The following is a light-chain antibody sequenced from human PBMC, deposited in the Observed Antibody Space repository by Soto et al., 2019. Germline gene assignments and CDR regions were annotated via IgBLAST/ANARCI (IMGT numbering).Light chain of an antibody. V-gene: IGLV1-44*01. J-gene: IGLJ1*01. CDR3: AAWDASLDGYV. CDR2: SYD. Sequence: QSVLAQPPSASGTPWQRVTISCSTSSSNLGDNTVNWYQQVPGTAPKLLIYSYDQRPSGVPDRFSGSKSGTSASLAISGLQSEDEADYYCAAWDASLDGYVFGTGTKVPVL. CDR1: SSNLGDNT.